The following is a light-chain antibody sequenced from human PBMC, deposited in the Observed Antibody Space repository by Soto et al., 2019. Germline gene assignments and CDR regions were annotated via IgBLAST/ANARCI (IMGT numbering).Light chain of an antibody. Sequence: QSALTQPASVSGSPGQSITISCTGTSSDVGGYSYVSWYQQHPGKAPKLMIYDVNYRPSGVSNRFSGSKSGNTASLTISGLQAEDEADYYCSSYTISSTLEVFGTGTKLTVL. J-gene: IGLJ1*01. V-gene: IGLV2-14*01. CDR3: SSYTISSTLEV. CDR1: SSDVGGYSY. CDR2: DVN.